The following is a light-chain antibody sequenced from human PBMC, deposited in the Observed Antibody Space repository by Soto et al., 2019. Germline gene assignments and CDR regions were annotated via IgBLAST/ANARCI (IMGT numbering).Light chain of an antibody. CDR1: EKISSW. Sequence: DIHMTQSPSTLSASVVYRITITFRASEKISSWLAWYQQKPGRAPKLLIYRASKLESGIPSRFSGSGSGTEFTLTISSLQPDDFATYYCQEYHSFSVTFGQGTKVDIK. CDR3: QEYHSFSVT. CDR2: RAS. J-gene: IGKJ1*01. V-gene: IGKV1-5*03.